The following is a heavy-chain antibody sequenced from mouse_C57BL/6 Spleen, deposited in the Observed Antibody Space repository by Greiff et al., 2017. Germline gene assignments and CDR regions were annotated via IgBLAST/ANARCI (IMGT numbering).Heavy chain of an antibody. J-gene: IGHJ3*01. D-gene: IGHD2-1*01. CDR2: IDPSDSET. CDR3: ARDGNPGVAY. CDR1: GYTFTSYW. Sequence: QVQLQQPGAELVRPGSSVKLSCTASGYTFTSYWMHWVKQRPIQGLEWIGNIDPSDSETHYNQKFKDKATLTVDKSSSTAYMQLSSLTSEDSAVYYCARDGNPGVAYWGQGTLVTVSA. V-gene: IGHV1-52*01.